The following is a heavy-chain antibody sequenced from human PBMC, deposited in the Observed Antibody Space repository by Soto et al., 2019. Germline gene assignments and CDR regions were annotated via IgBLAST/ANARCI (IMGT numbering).Heavy chain of an antibody. V-gene: IGHV5-51*01. CDR3: ARLAYCGGDCFRSWFGAFDI. Sequence: PGESLKISCKASGYSFTSYWIGWVRQISGKGLEWMGITYPEDSQTLYSPSFQGQVTISVDKSISTVYLQWSSLKASDTATYYCARLAYCGGDCFRSWFGAFDIWGQGTMVTVSS. CDR1: GYSFTSYW. CDR2: TYPEDSQT. D-gene: IGHD2-21*02. J-gene: IGHJ3*02.